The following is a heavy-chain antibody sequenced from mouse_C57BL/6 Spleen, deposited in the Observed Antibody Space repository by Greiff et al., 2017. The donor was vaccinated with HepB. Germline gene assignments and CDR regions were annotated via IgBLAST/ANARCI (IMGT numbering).Heavy chain of an antibody. Sequence: EVKLVESGAELVRPGASVKLSCTASGFNIKDDYMHWVKQRPEQGLEWIGWIDPENGDTEYASKFQGKATITADTSSNTAYLQLSSLTSEDTAVYYCTIYDYDGNWGQGTLVTVSA. CDR3: TIYDYDGN. CDR1: GFNIKDDY. J-gene: IGHJ3*01. D-gene: IGHD2-4*01. V-gene: IGHV14-4*01. CDR2: IDPENGDT.